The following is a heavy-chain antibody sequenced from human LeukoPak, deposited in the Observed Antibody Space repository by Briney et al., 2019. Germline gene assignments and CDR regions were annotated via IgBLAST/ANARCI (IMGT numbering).Heavy chain of an antibody. V-gene: IGHV1-46*01. D-gene: IGHD2-8*01. Sequence: ASVKVSCKASGYTFTRYYMYWVRQAPGQGLEWMGIINPSGGTTNYAQKFQGRVTMTRDTSISTAYMELSRLRSDDTAVYYCASGYCTNGVCYKLDYWGQGTLVTVSS. CDR1: GYTFTRYY. CDR2: INPSGGTT. CDR3: ASGYCTNGVCYKLDY. J-gene: IGHJ4*02.